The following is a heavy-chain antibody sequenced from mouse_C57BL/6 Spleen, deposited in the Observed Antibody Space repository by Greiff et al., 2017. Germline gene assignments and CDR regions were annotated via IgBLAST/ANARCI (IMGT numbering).Heavy chain of an antibody. Sequence: VQLQQPGAELVMPGASVKLSCKASGYTFTSYWMHWVKQRPGQGLEWIGEIDPSDSYTNYNQKFKGKSTLTVDKSSSTAYMQLSSLTSEDSAVYYCARSDYVGAWFAYWGQGTLVTVSA. CDR3: ARSDYVGAWFAY. CDR2: IDPSDSYT. D-gene: IGHD2-4*01. CDR1: GYTFTSYW. J-gene: IGHJ3*01. V-gene: IGHV1-69*01.